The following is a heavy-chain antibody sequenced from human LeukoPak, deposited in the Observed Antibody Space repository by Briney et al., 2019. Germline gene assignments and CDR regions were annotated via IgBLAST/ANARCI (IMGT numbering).Heavy chain of an antibody. J-gene: IGHJ3*02. D-gene: IGHD2-2*01. CDR3: ARDHSTGYCSSTSCYSEDAFDI. CDR2: ISGSGGST. V-gene: IGHV3-23*01. Sequence: GGSLRLSCAASGFTFSSYAISWVRQAPGKWLELVSAISGSGGSTYYADSVEGRFTISKDNSKNTLYMQMKRLRAEDEAVYYCARDHSTGYCSSTSCYSEDAFDIWGQGTMVTVSS. CDR1: GFTFSSYA.